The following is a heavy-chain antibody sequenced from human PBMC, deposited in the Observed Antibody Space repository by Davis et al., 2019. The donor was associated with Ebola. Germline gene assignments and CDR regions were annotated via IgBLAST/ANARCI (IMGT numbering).Heavy chain of an antibody. CDR1: GFTFTSSA. CDR2: IVVGSGNT. Sequence: SVKVSCKASGFTFTSSAVQWVRQARGQRLEWIGWIVVGSGNTNYAQKFQERVTITRDMSTSTAYMELSSLRSEDTAVYYCAAATVVDPNDAFDIWGQGTMVTVSS. CDR3: AAATVVDPNDAFDI. J-gene: IGHJ3*02. V-gene: IGHV1-58*01. D-gene: IGHD1-1*01.